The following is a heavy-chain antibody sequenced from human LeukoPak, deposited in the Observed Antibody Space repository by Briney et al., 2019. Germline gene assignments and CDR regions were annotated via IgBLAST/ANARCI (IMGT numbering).Heavy chain of an antibody. J-gene: IGHJ4*02. CDR3: RRVRGSSSWFIDY. CDR2: INWNGGST. CDR1: GFTFSDYG. V-gene: IGHV3-20*04. Sequence: GGSLRLSCAASGFTFSDYGMSWVRQAPGKGLEWVSGINWNGGSTDYADSVKGRFTISRDNAKNSLHLQMNSLRAEDTALYYWRRVRGSSSWFIDYWGQGTLVTVSS. D-gene: IGHD6-13*01.